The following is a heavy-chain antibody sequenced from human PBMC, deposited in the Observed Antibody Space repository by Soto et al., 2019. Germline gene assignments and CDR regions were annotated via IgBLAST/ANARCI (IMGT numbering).Heavy chain of an antibody. D-gene: IGHD3-16*01. CDR1: GFTFSSYT. V-gene: IGHV3-23*01. J-gene: IGHJ4*02. CDR2: ISGSGGSP. Sequence: GGSLRLSCAASGFTFSSYTMSWVRQAPGKGLEWVSSISGSGGSPYYADSVQGRFSISRDNSKNTLYLQMNSLRAEDTAVYYCAKDLSGNALTYDYVWGSYTWGQGTLVTVSS. CDR3: AKDLSGNALTYDYVWGSYT.